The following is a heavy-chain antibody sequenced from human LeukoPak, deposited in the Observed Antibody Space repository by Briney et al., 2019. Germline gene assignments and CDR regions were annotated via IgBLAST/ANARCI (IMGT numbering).Heavy chain of an antibody. V-gene: IGHV3-23*01. CDR1: GFTFSSYA. Sequence: GGSLRLSCAASGFTFSSYAMSWVRQAPGKGLEWVSAISGSGGSTYYADSVKGRLTISRDNSKNTLYLQMNSLRAEDTAVYYCSTFGELSEDAFDIWGQGTMVTVSS. J-gene: IGHJ3*02. CDR3: STFGELSEDAFDI. D-gene: IGHD3-10*01. CDR2: ISGSGGST.